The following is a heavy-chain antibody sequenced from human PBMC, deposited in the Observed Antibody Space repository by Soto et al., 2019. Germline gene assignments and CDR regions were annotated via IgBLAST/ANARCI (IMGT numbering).Heavy chain of an antibody. CDR1: GGTFSSYA. V-gene: IGHV1-69*06. J-gene: IGHJ6*02. CDR2: IVPLFRTT. D-gene: IGHD6-13*01. CDR3: ARGGYSSTWSNLLDRSGLDI. Sequence: QVQLVQSGAEAKKPGSSVKVSCKTSGGTFSSYAISWVRQAPGQGLEWMGGIVPLFRTTNYAQKFQGRVTITAATSTHTVYMELSGLRAGDTAVYYCARGGYSSTWSNLLDRSGLDIWGQGTTVTVSS.